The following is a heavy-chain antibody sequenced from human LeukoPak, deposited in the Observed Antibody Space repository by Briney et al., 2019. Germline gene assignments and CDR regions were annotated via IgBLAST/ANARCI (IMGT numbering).Heavy chain of an antibody. CDR2: ISAYNGNT. D-gene: IGHD2-2*02. V-gene: IGHV1-18*01. CDR1: GYTLTSYG. J-gene: IGHJ5*02. CDR3: ARARGCSSASCYTNWFGP. Sequence: VASVKVSCKASGYTLTSYGINWVRQAPGQGLEWMGWISAYNGNTQYAQKFQGRVTLTTDTSTSTVYMELRSLRSDDTAVYYCARARGCSSASCYTNWFGPWGQGTLVTVSS.